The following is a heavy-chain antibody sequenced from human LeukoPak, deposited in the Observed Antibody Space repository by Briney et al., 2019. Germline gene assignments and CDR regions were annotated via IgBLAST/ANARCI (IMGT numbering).Heavy chain of an antibody. CDR3: AKYRGTTMVSSRVGFDY. D-gene: IGHD3-10*01. CDR2: VSDSGDST. Sequence: ETLSLTCTVSGGSISTSSYYWGWIRQAPGKGLEWVSGVSDSGDSTHYADSVKGRFTISRDNSKNTLSLQMNSLIADDTAVYYCAKYRGTTMVSSRVGFDYWGQGTLVTVSS. CDR1: GGSISTSSYY. V-gene: IGHV3-23*01. J-gene: IGHJ4*02.